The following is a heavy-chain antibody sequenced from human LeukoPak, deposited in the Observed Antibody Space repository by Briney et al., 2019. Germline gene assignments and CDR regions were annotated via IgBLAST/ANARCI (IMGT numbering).Heavy chain of an antibody. CDR1: GGSISSHY. J-gene: IGHJ4*02. CDR3: VRPGQSSWWVYFNY. D-gene: IGHD2-15*01. V-gene: IGHV4-59*08. Sequence: SETLSLTCTVSGGSISSHYWSWIRQPPGKGLEWIGYIYYSGSTNYNPSLKSRVTISVDTSKNQFSLKLSSVTAADTAVYYCVRPGQSSWWVYFNYWGQGTVVTVSS. CDR2: IYYSGST.